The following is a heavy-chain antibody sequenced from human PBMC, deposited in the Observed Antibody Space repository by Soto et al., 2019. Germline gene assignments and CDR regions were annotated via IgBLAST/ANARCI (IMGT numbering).Heavy chain of an antibody. CDR2: ISYDGSNK. CDR1: GFTFSSYG. D-gene: IGHD1-26*01. Sequence: PGGSLRLSIAASGFTFSSYGMHWVRQAPGKGLEWVAVISYDGSNKYYADSVKGRFTISRDNSKNTLYLQMNSLRAEDTAVYYCVSELIVGASDYWGQGTLVTVSS. CDR3: VSELIVGASDY. V-gene: IGHV3-30*03. J-gene: IGHJ4*02.